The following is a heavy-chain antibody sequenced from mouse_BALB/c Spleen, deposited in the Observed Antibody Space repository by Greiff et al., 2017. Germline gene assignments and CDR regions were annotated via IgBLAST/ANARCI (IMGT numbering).Heavy chain of an antibody. CDR2: IYPSDSYT. D-gene: IGHD2-12*01. Sequence: VQLQQPGAELVRPGASVKLSCKASGYTFTSYWIHWVKQRPGQGLEWIGNIYPSDSYTNYNQKFKDKATLTVDKSSSTAYMQLSSPTSEDSAVYCCRRRGYSYYFDYWGQGTTVTVSA. J-gene: IGHJ2*01. V-gene: IGHV1-69*02. CDR3: RRRGYSYYFDY. CDR1: GYTFTSYW.